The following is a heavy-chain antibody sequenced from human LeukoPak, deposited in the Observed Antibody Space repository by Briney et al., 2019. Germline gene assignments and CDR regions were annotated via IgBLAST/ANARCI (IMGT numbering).Heavy chain of an antibody. J-gene: IGHJ3*02. CDR2: IYHSGST. CDR3: ARLGVVGATGGNAFDI. D-gene: IGHD1-26*01. V-gene: IGHV4-38-2*02. Sequence: LETLSLTCTVSGYSISSGYYWGWIRQPPGKGLEWIGSIYHSGSTYYNPSLKSRVTISVDTSKNQFSLKLSSVTAADTAVYYCARLGVVGATGGNAFDIWGQGTMVTVSS. CDR1: GYSISSGYY.